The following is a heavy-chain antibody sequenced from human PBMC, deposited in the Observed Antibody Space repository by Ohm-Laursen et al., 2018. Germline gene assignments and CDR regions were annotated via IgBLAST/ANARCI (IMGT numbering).Heavy chain of an antibody. CDR2: ISAYNGNT. CDR1: GYTFTGYY. V-gene: IGHV1-18*04. D-gene: IGHD6-19*01. Sequence: SSVKVSCKASGYTFTGYYMHWVRQAPGQGLEWMGWISAYNGNTNYAQNLQDRVTTTTDTSTNTAYMELRSLRSDDTAVYYCARGYGSGWYGGYWGQGTLVTVSS. CDR3: ARGYGSGWYGGY. J-gene: IGHJ4*02.